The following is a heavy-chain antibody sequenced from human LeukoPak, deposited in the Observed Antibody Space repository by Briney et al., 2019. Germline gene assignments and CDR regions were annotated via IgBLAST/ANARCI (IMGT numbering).Heavy chain of an antibody. J-gene: IGHJ3*02. CDR2: MTTTSSYM. V-gene: IGHV3-21*04. D-gene: IGHD3-10*01. CDR1: GFTFSDYD. CDR3: ARGHYGSGIHQGAFDI. Sequence: PGGSLRLSCAASGFTFSDYDMSWVRQAPGKGLEWVSSMTTTSSYMYYADSVKGRFTISRGNSKNTVYLQMNSLRAEDTAVYYCARGHYGSGIHQGAFDIWGQGTIVTVSS.